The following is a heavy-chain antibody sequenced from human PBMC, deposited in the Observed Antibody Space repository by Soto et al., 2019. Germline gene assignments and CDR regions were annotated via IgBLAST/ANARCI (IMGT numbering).Heavy chain of an antibody. CDR3: ARRGHSNWFDP. CDR1: GGSISSGGYY. CDR2: IYYSGST. J-gene: IGHJ5*02. D-gene: IGHD2-21*02. V-gene: IGHV4-31*03. Sequence: PSXTLSLTCTVSGGSISSGGYYWSWIRQHPGKGLEWIGYIYYSGSTYYNPSLKSRVTISVDTSKNQFSLKLSSVTAADTAVYYCARRGHSNWFDPWGQGTLVTVSS.